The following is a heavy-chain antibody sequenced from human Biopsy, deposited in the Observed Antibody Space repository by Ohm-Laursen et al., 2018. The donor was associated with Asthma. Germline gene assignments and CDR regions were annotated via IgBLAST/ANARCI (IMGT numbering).Heavy chain of an antibody. CDR1: GFAVSRDH. CDR3: ARGDSSNWSHYYFDY. J-gene: IGHJ4*02. D-gene: IGHD3-22*01. CDR2: IYSGGTS. Sequence: GSLRLSCTASGFAVSRDHMFWVRQAPRKALEWVSVIYSGGTSHTADSVRGRFTISRDYSKNTLYLQMHSLRAEDTAVYYCARGDSSNWSHYYFDYWGQGTLVTVSS. V-gene: IGHV3-53*01.